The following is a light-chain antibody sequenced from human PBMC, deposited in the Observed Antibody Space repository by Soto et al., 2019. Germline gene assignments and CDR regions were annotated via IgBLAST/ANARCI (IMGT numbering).Light chain of an antibody. J-gene: IGKJ1*01. CDR3: QQYNSYGT. V-gene: IGKV1-9*01. CDR1: QGIANF. CDR2: AAS. Sequence: IQLTQSPSSLSASVGDRVTISCRASQGIANFLAWYQQKPGKAPKLLIYAASTLQSGVPSRFSGSGSGTDFTLTISSLQPEDFATYYCQQYNSYGTFGQGTKVEIK.